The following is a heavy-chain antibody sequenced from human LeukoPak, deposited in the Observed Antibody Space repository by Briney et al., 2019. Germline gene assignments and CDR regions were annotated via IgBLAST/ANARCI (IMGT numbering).Heavy chain of an antibody. CDR2: IYYSGST. V-gene: IGHV4-39*01. D-gene: IGHD2-2*01. CDR1: GGSITSSSYY. J-gene: IGHJ4*02. CDR3: APYCSSTSCYGEGDY. Sequence: SETLSLTCTVSGGSITSSSYYWGWIRQPPGKGLEWIGSIYYSGSTYYNPSLKSRVTISVDTSKNQFSLNPSSVTAADTAVYYCAPYCSSTSCYGEGDYWGQGTLVTVSS.